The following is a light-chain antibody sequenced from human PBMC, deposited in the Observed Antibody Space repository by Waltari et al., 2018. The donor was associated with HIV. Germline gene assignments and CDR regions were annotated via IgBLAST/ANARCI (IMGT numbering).Light chain of an antibody. Sequence: AIRLTQSPSSFSASTGDRVNITCRASHDISSYLAWYQQKPGKAPKVLSHDASTLQSGVPSRVSGSGYGTDFTLTISCLQSEEFATYYCQHYYTYPMIFGPGTKVDIK. CDR1: HDISSY. CDR3: QHYYTYPMI. CDR2: DAS. J-gene: IGKJ3*01. V-gene: IGKV1-8*01.